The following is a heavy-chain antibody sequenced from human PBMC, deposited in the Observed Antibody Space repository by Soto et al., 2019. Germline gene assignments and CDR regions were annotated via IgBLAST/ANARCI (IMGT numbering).Heavy chain of an antibody. V-gene: IGHV3-21*01. CDR1: EFTFSDYT. Sequence: GGSLRLSCTVSEFTFSDYTMNWVRQAPGKGLEWVSSITSSRRHIYYADSVKGRFTISRDNAKNSLYLQMNSLRAEDTAVYYCARSGYYYYMDVWGKGTTVTVSS. CDR3: ARSGYYYYMDV. D-gene: IGHD3-10*01. J-gene: IGHJ6*03. CDR2: ITSSRRHI.